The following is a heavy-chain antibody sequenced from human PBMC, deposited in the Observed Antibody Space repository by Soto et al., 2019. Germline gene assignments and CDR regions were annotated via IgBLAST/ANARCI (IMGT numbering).Heavy chain of an antibody. CDR1: GGSFSGYY. Sequence: SETLSLTCAVYGGSFSGYYWSWIRQPPGKGLEWFGEINHSGSTNYNPSLKSRVTISVDTSKNQFSLKLSSVTAADTAVYYCARGRKLLWFGELWYYYYGMDVWGQGTTVTVSS. D-gene: IGHD3-10*01. V-gene: IGHV4-34*01. CDR3: ARGRKLLWFGELWYYYYGMDV. J-gene: IGHJ6*02. CDR2: INHSGST.